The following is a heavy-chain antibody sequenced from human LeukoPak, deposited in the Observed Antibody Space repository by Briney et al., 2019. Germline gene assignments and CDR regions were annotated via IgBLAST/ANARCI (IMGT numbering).Heavy chain of an antibody. CDR3: ARQWLYCSSTSCYTRRDAFDI. Sequence: ASVKVSCKASGYTFTSYGISWVRQAPGQGLEWMGWISAYNGNTNYAQKLQGRVTMTTDTSTSTAYMELRSLRPDDTAVYYCARQWLYCSSTSCYTRRDAFDIWGQGTMVTVSS. J-gene: IGHJ3*02. V-gene: IGHV1-18*01. D-gene: IGHD2-2*02. CDR1: GYTFTSYG. CDR2: ISAYNGNT.